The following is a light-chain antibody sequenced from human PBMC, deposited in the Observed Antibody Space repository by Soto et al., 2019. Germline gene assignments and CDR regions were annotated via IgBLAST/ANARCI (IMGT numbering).Light chain of an antibody. CDR2: QTS. CDR3: HQRQSWPRT. V-gene: IGKV3-11*01. J-gene: IGKJ1*01. Sequence: EIVLTQSPATLSSFPGDRVTLSCRASQYINNRLAWYQHRPGQAPRLLIYQTSIRAAGIPARFSASGTGTDFTLTISVVQPEDFAVYYCHQRQSWPRTFGQGTKLDIK. CDR1: QYINNR.